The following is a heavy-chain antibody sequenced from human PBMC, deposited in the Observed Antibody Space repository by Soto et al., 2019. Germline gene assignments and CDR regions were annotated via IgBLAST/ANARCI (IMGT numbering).Heavy chain of an antibody. J-gene: IGHJ6*02. D-gene: IGHD2-15*01. CDR1: GYTFTSYA. CDR3: ARGRYCSGGSCYSIYYYYGMDV. Sequence: ASVKVSCKASGYTFTSYAMHWVRQAPGQRLEWMGWINAGNGNTKYSQKFQGRFTISRDNAKNSLYLQMNSLRAEDTAVYYCARGRYCSGGSCYSIYYYYGMDVWGQGTTVTVSS. V-gene: IGHV1-3*01. CDR2: INAGNGNT.